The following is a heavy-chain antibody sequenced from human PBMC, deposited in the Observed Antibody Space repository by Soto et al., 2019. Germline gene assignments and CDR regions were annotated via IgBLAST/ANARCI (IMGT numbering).Heavy chain of an antibody. Sequence: ASVKVSCKASGYPFTGPYIYWVRQAPGQGLEWMGWINPSSGGTEFAEKFQGRVTVTRDTSIRTVFLELNSLTSDDTGVYFCARDFRTYSHGVDVWGKGTAVTVSS. V-gene: IGHV1-2*02. CDR3: ARDFRTYSHGVDV. J-gene: IGHJ6*04. D-gene: IGHD4-4*01. CDR1: GYPFTGPY. CDR2: INPSSGGT.